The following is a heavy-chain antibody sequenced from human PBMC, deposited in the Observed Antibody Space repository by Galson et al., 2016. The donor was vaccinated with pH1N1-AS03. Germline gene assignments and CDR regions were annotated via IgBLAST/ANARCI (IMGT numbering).Heavy chain of an antibody. V-gene: IGHV4-59*01. J-gene: IGHJ4*02. Sequence: ETLSLTCTASGGSISGYFWSWIRQPPGKGLEWIGYIHYSGSTNYNPSLRSRVTISVDASMNQFSLKVNSVTPADTAVYYCARYSSSADYFDYWGQGTLVTVSS. D-gene: IGHD3-22*01. CDR3: ARYSSSADYFDY. CDR2: IHYSGST. CDR1: GGSISGYF.